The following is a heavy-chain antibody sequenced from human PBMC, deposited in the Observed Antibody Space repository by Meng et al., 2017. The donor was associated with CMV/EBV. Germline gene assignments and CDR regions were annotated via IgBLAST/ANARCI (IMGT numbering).Heavy chain of an antibody. CDR1: GGSISSGDYY. Sequence: VRPQRSGPGLGKPSPTLSLTCTVSGGSISSGDYYWSWIRQPPGKGLEWIGYIYYSGSTYYNPSLKSRVTISVDTSKNQFSLKLSSVTAADTAVYYCARVMGPNRTPYYFDYWGQGTLVTVSS. D-gene: IGHD1-14*01. V-gene: IGHV4-30-4*08. CDR2: IYYSGST. CDR3: ARVMGPNRTPYYFDY. J-gene: IGHJ4*02.